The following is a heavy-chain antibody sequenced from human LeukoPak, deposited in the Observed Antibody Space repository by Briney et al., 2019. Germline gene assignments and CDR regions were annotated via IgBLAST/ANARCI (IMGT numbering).Heavy chain of an antibody. V-gene: IGHV3-21*01. D-gene: IGHD3-10*01. J-gene: IGHJ5*02. CDR3: ARDLGDNWFDP. Sequence: GGPLRLSCAASGFTFSSYSMNWVRQAPGKGLEWVSSISSSSSYIYYADSVKGRFTISRDNAKNSLYLQMNSLRAEDTAVYYCARDLGDNWFDPWGQGTLVTVSS. CDR2: ISSSSSYI. CDR1: GFTFSSYS.